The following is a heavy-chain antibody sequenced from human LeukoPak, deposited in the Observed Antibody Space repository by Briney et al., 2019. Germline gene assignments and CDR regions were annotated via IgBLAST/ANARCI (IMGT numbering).Heavy chain of an antibody. CDR1: GGSFSGYY. CDR2: IIHSGRT. V-gene: IGHV4-34*01. Sequence: SETLSLTCAVNGGSFSGYYWTWIRQSPGKGLEWIGEIIHSGRTNYSPSLKSRLTLSVDPSMNHFSLKLASVTAADTAVYYCARGTVLTGYASFDYWGQGALVTVSS. CDR3: ARGTVLTGYASFDY. D-gene: IGHD3-16*01. J-gene: IGHJ4*02.